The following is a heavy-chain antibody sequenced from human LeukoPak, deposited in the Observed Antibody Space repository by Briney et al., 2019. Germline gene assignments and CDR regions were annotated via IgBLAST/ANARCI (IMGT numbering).Heavy chain of an antibody. CDR3: ARNWGLDY. D-gene: IGHD7-27*01. V-gene: IGHV3-23*01. CDR2: ISGSGGST. J-gene: IGHJ4*02. Sequence: GGSLRLSCAASGXTFSIYAMTWARQAPGRGLEWVSVISGSGGSTYYADSLKGRFTISRDNSKNTLSLQMDTLGAEDTAVYYCARNWGLDYWGQGTLVTVSS. CDR1: GXTFSIYA.